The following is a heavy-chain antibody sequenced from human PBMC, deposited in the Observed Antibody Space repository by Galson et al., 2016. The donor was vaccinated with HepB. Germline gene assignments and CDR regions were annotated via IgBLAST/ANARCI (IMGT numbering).Heavy chain of an antibody. CDR3: ARGLSMNWFDS. CDR2: INTDGRGI. Sequence: SLRLSCAASGFTFSNSWMHWVRQAPGKGLVCVSRINTDGRGIAYADSVKGRFTISRDNAKNTLYLRMNSLRAEDTAVYYCARGLSMNWFDSWGQGTLVTVSS. J-gene: IGHJ5*01. CDR1: GFTFSNSW. V-gene: IGHV3-74*01.